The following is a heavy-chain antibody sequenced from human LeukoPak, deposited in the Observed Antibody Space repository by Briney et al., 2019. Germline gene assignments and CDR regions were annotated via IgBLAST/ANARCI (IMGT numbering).Heavy chain of an antibody. D-gene: IGHD2-15*01. CDR3: ARDYSMSRSDY. CDR1: GYTFTSYD. V-gene: IGHV1-8*01. J-gene: IGHJ4*02. Sequence: ASVKVSCKASGYTFTSYDINWVRQATGQGLEWMGWMNPNSGNTGYAHKFQGRVNMTRNTSISQAYMELSSLRSEDTAVYYCARDYSMSRSDYWGQGTLVTVSS. CDR2: MNPNSGNT.